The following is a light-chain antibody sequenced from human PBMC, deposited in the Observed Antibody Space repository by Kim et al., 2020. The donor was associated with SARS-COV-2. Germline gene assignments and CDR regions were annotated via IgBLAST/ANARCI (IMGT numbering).Light chain of an antibody. CDR1: QSVSSN. CDR3: QQYNNWPPLT. CDR2: GAS. Sequence: EIVMTQSPATLSVSPGERATLSCRASQSVSSNLAWYQQKPGQAPRLLIYGASTRATGIPARFSGSGSGTEFTLTISSLQSEDFAVYYCQQYNNWPPLTFGQGTKLRS. J-gene: IGKJ2*01. V-gene: IGKV3-15*01.